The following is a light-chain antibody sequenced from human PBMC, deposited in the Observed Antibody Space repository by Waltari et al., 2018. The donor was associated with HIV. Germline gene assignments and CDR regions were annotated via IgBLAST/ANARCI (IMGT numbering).Light chain of an antibody. Sequence: QSAPTQPASVSGSPGQSITISCTGTSSDVGGYNSVAWYQQHPGKAPKLLIYDVSNRPSGVPCRFSGSKSGNTASLTISGLQAEDEADYYCKSKTSSSTPGVFGTGTKVTVL. CDR1: SSDVGGYNS. V-gene: IGLV2-14*03. CDR3: KSKTSSSTPGV. CDR2: DVS. J-gene: IGLJ1*01.